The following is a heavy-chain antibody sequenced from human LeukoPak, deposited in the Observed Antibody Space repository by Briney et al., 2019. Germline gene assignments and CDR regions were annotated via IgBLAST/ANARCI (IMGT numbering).Heavy chain of an antibody. CDR2: IYSGGST. V-gene: IGHV3-53*05. J-gene: IGHJ4*02. CDR3: AKAQQPYYDILTGPFDY. Sequence: GGSLRLSCAASGFTVSSNYMSWVRQAPGKGLEWVSVIYSGGSTYYADSVKGRFTISRDNSKNTLYLQMNSLRAEDTALYYCAKAQQPYYDILTGPFDYWGQGTLVTVSS. CDR1: GFTVSSNY. D-gene: IGHD3-9*01.